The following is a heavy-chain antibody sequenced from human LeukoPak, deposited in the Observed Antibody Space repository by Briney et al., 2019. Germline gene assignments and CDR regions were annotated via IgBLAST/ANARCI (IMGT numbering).Heavy chain of an antibody. Sequence: PSETLSLTCTVSGGSISSGDYYWSWIRQPPGKGLEWIGYTYYSGSTYYNPSLKSRVTISVDTSKNQFSLKLSSVTAADTAVYYCARGDTAMAPIDHWGQGTLVTVSS. V-gene: IGHV4-30-4*01. D-gene: IGHD5-18*01. CDR2: TYYSGST. CDR1: GGSISSGDYY. J-gene: IGHJ4*02. CDR3: ARGDTAMAPIDH.